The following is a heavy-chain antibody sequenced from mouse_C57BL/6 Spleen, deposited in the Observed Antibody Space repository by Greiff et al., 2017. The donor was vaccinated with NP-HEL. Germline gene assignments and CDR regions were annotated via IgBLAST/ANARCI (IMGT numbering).Heavy chain of an antibody. J-gene: IGHJ2*01. CDR1: GYAFSSYW. Sequence: QVTLKESGAELVKPGASVKISCKASGYAFSSYWMNWVKQRPGKGLEWIGQIYPGDGDTNYNGKFKGKATLTADKSSSTAYMQLSSLTSEDSAVYFCARGNYDYAPFDYWGQGTTLTVSS. V-gene: IGHV1-80*01. CDR2: IYPGDGDT. D-gene: IGHD2-4*01. CDR3: ARGNYDYAPFDY.